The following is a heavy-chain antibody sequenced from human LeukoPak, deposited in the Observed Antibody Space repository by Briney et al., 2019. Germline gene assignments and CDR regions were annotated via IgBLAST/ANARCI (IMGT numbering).Heavy chain of an antibody. V-gene: IGHV4-31*03. CDR2: IYYSGST. J-gene: IGHJ3*02. CDR3: ARGRREYAFDI. CDR1: GGSISSGGYY. Sequence: PSETLSLTCTVSGGSISSGGYYWSWIRQHPGKGLEWIGYIYYSGSTYYNPSLKSRVTISVDTSKNQFSLKLSSVTAADTAVYYCARGRREYAFDIWGQGTMVTVSS.